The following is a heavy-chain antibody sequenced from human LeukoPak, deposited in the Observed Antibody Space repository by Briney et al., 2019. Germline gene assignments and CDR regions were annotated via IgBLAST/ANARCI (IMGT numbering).Heavy chain of an antibody. CDR3: ARGLSIVGAAHYFDY. CDR1: GYTFTSYG. V-gene: IGHV1-18*01. D-gene: IGHD1-26*01. CDR2: ISAYSGNT. Sequence: ASVKVSCKASGYTFTSYGISWVRQAPGQGLEWMGWISAYSGNTNYAQKLQGRVTVTTDTSTSTAYMELRSLRSDDTAVYYCARGLSIVGAAHYFDYWGQGTLVTVSS. J-gene: IGHJ4*02.